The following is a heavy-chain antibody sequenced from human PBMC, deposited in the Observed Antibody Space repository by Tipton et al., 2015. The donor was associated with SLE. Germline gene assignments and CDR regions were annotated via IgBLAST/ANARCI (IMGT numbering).Heavy chain of an antibody. J-gene: IGHJ4*02. Sequence: QVQLVQSVGGLVKPGESLRLSRAASGFTFSDYYMRWIRQAPGKGLEWFSYISNSGSSVYYAGSVKGRFTISRDNAKTSVYLHINSLRAEDTAFYYCAKAEEMATIEGLRSWGQGTLVIVSS. D-gene: IGHD5-24*01. CDR2: ISNSGSSV. V-gene: IGHV3-11*01. CDR3: AKAEEMATIEGLRS. CDR1: GFTFSDYY.